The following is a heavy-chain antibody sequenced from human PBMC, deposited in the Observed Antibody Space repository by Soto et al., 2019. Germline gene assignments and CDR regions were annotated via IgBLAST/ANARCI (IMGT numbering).Heavy chain of an antibody. CDR1: GYTFTSSG. V-gene: IGHV1-18*01. D-gene: IGHD6-19*01. CDR3: ATLTYNSGFDY. Sequence: QVQLVQSGAEVQKPGASVKVSCKASGYTFTSSGIGLVRQAPGQGLEWMGWISPYNGNTNYAQKLQGRVTMTTDTSQSPAYMEVRSLRSDHTAVYYCATLTYNSGFDYWGQGTLVTVSS. J-gene: IGHJ4*02. CDR2: ISPYNGNT.